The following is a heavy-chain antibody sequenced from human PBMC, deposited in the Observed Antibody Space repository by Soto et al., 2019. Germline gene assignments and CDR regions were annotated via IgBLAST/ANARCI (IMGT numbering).Heavy chain of an antibody. CDR2: IYTSGTT. Sequence: QVQLQESGPGLVKPSETLSLTCTVSGGSIRNYYWTWIRQPAGKGLEWIGRIYTSGTTNYNPSLKSRVTMSVDTSKNQFSLKLSSVTAADTALYYCARQTTYSSSWFDYWGHGTLVTVSS. J-gene: IGHJ5*01. V-gene: IGHV4-4*07. CDR3: ARQTTYSSSWFDY. CDR1: GGSIRNYY. D-gene: IGHD6-13*01.